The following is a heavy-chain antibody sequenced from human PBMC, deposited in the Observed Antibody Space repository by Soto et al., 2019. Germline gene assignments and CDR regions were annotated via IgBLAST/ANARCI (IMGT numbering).Heavy chain of an antibody. CDR3: ARDYYYDSSGNFDY. J-gene: IGHJ4*02. V-gene: IGHV1-18*01. CDR1: GYTFTGYG. D-gene: IGHD3-22*01. Sequence: QVQLVQSGAEVKKPGASVKVSCKASGYTFTGYGISWVRQAPGQGLEWMGWISAYNGNTQYAQKFQGRVTXTTXTXMSTAYMELRSLRSDDTAVYYCARDYYYDSSGNFDYWGQGTLLTVSS. CDR2: ISAYNGNT.